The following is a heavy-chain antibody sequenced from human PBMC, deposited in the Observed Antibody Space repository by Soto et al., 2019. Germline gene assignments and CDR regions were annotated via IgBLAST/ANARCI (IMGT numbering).Heavy chain of an antibody. CDR2: IYPGDSDT. CDR1: GYSFTSYW. CDR3: ARHRYYYDSSGYRLHLDYGMDV. V-gene: IGHV5-51*01. J-gene: IGHJ6*02. D-gene: IGHD3-22*01. Sequence: LGESLKISCKGSGYSFTSYWIGWVRQMPGKGLEWMGIIYPGDSDTRYSPSFQGQVTISADKSISTAYLQWSSLKASDTAMYYCARHRYYYDSSGYRLHLDYGMDVWGQGTTVTVSS.